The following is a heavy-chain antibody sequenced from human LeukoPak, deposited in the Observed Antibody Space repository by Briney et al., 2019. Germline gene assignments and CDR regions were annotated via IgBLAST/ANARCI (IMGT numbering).Heavy chain of an antibody. V-gene: IGHV3-9*01. D-gene: IGHD1-26*01. CDR2: ISWNSGSI. CDR3: AKDKVTPHSGSPGYFDL. J-gene: IGHJ2*01. Sequence: PGGSLRLSCAASGFNFDDYAMHWVRQAPGKGLEWVSGISWNSGSIGYADSVRGRFTISRDNANNSLYMQMNSLRPEDTALYFCAKDKVTPHSGSPGYFDLWGRGTLVTVSS. CDR1: GFNFDDYA.